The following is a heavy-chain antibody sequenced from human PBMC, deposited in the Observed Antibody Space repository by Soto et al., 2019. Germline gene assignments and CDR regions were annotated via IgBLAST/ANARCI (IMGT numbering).Heavy chain of an antibody. Sequence: ASVKVSCKASGYTFTSYYMHWVRQAPGQGLEWMGIINPSGGSTSYAQKFQGRVTMTRDTSTSTVYMELSSLRSEDTAVYYCARGGEADYCSGGSCYSGSFYYYYGMDVWGQGTTVTVSS. J-gene: IGHJ6*02. D-gene: IGHD2-15*01. V-gene: IGHV1-46*01. CDR3: ARGGEADYCSGGSCYSGSFYYYYGMDV. CDR2: INPSGGST. CDR1: GYTFTSYY.